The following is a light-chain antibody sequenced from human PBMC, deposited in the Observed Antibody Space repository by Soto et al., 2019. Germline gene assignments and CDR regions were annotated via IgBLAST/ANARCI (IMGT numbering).Light chain of an antibody. CDR2: EVS. Sequence: QSVLTQPASVSGSPGQSITISCTGTSSVVGGYKYVSWYQQHPGKAPKFLIYEVSNRPSGVSSRFSGSKSGNTASLTISGLQAEDEADYYCTSKTSTSPYVFGTGTKVTVL. CDR1: SSVVGGYKY. J-gene: IGLJ1*01. V-gene: IGLV2-14*01. CDR3: TSKTSTSPYV.